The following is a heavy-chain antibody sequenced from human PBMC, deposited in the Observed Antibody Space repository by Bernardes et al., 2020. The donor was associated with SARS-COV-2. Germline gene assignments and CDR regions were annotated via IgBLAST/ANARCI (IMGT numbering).Heavy chain of an antibody. CDR3: AREPPTPGITLSGPLYGMDV. Sequence: SETLSLTCTVSGGSISNYYWSWIRQPAGKGLEWIGHIYTSGSTNYNPSLKSRVTMSVDTSKNQFSLNVSSVTAADTAVYYCAREPPTPGITLSGPLYGMDVWGQGTTVTVSS. V-gene: IGHV4-4*07. J-gene: IGHJ6*02. CDR2: IYTSGST. CDR1: GGSISNYY. D-gene: IGHD1-20*01.